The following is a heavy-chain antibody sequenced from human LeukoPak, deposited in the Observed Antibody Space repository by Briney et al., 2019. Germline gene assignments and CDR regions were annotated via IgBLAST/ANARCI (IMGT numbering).Heavy chain of an antibody. D-gene: IGHD1-26*01. Sequence: GGSLRLSCAASGFTFSSYWMNWVRQAPGKGLVWVSRIASDGSSTTYADSVKGRFSISRDNAKNTLYLQMNSLRVEDTAVYYCAREGEYGNYFDYWGQGTLVTVSS. V-gene: IGHV3-74*01. CDR1: GFTFSSYW. CDR3: AREGEYGNYFDY. J-gene: IGHJ4*02. CDR2: IASDGSST.